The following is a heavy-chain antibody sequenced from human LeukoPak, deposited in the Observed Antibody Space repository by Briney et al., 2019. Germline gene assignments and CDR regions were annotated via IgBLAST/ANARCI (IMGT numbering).Heavy chain of an antibody. J-gene: IGHJ4*02. D-gene: IGHD2-15*01. CDR1: GFTFSSYE. CDR2: ISSSGSTI. Sequence: GGSLRLSCAASGFTFSSYEMNWVRQAPGKGLEWVSYISSSGSTIYYADSVKGRFTISRDNSKNTLYLQMNSLRAEDTAVYYCAKDRWAFAHCSGGSCPFHYWGQGALVTVSS. V-gene: IGHV3-48*03. CDR3: AKDRWAFAHCSGGSCPFHY.